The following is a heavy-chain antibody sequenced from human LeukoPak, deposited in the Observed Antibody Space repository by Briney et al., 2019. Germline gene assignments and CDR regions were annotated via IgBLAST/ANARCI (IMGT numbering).Heavy chain of an antibody. CDR3: ARVEYSGSLTNGFDY. Sequence: GGSLRLSCAASGFTFRSYWMHWVRQAPGKGLVWVSRINTDGRSTSYADSVKGRFTISRDNDKNTLYLQMNSLRAEDTAVYYCARVEYSGSLTNGFDYWGQGTLVTVSS. J-gene: IGHJ4*02. CDR2: INTDGRST. CDR1: GFTFRSYW. D-gene: IGHD1-26*01. V-gene: IGHV3-74*01.